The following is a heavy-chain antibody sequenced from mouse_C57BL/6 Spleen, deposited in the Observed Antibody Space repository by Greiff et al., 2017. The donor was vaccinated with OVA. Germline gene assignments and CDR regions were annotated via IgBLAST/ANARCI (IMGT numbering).Heavy chain of an antibody. D-gene: IGHD1-1*01. Sequence: QVQLQQSGAELVKPGASVKMSCKASGYTFPSYWITWVKQRPGQGLEWIGDLYPGSGSTNYNEKFKSKATLTVDTSSSTAYMQLSSLTSEDSAVYYCARRITTVVARYFDVWGTGTTFIVSS. CDR1: GYTFPSYW. CDR3: ARRITTVVARYFDV. J-gene: IGHJ1*02. CDR2: LYPGSGST. V-gene: IGHV1-55*01.